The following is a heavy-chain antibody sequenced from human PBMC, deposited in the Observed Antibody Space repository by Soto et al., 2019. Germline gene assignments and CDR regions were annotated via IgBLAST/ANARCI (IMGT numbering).Heavy chain of an antibody. CDR2: ISGSGGST. D-gene: IGHD3-3*01. CDR3: AKEVGLNYDFWSGYPGYFDY. V-gene: IGHV3-23*01. J-gene: IGHJ4*02. Sequence: GGSLSLSCAASGFPFSSYAMSWVRQAPGKGLEWVSAISGSGGSTYYADSVKGRFTISRDNSKNTLYLQMNSLRAEDTAVYYCAKEVGLNYDFWSGYPGYFDYWGQGTLVTVSS. CDR1: GFPFSSYA.